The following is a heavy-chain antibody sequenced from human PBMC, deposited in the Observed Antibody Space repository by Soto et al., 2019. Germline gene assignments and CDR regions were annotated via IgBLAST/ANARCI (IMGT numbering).Heavy chain of an antibody. Sequence: QLQLQDSVPGLVKPPDTLSLTCTVASVSIRDRNYYLGCLRQATGKGLEWIGSASYRGTNYYKTSLQSQVTISVDTSKQRLSTNLRSMPATDTAVYYCAIHSGRLGIAGAGIDTWGQGTRVTVSS. CDR3: AIHSGRLGIAGAGIDT. CDR2: ASYRGTN. D-gene: IGHD6-19*01. CDR1: SVSIRDRNYY. J-gene: IGHJ5*02. V-gene: IGHV4-39*01.